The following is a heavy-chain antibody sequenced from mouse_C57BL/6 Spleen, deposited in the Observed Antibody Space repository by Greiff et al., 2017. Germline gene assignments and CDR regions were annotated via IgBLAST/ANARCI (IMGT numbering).Heavy chain of an antibody. CDR3: VRGSSYGYFDY. J-gene: IGHJ2*01. D-gene: IGHD1-1*01. CDR1: GFSFNTYA. V-gene: IGHV10-1*01. CDR2: IRSKSNNYAT. Sequence: EVQLVESGGGLVQPKGSLKLSCAASGFSFNTYAMNWVRQAPGQGLEWVARIRSKSNNYATYYADSVKDRFTISRDDSESMLYLQMNNLKTEDTAMYYCVRGSSYGYFDYWGQGTTLTVSS.